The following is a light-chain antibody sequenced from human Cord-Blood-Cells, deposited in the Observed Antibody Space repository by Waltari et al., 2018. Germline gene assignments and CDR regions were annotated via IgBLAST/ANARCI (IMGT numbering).Light chain of an antibody. J-gene: IGKJ4*01. V-gene: IGKV3-15*01. Sequence: EIVITQSPATLSVPPAERATLSCRASQSVSSNFAWYQQKPRQAPRLLIYAASTRATGIPARFSGSGSGTEFTLTISSLQSEDFAVYYCQQYNNWPPLTFGGGTKVEIK. CDR3: QQYNNWPPLT. CDR2: AAS. CDR1: QSVSSN.